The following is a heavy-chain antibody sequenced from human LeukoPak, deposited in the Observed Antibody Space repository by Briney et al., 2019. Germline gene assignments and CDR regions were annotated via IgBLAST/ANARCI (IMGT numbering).Heavy chain of an antibody. CDR2: IHYSGST. CDR1: GGSISSDRHY. CDR3: ARLFMRIAVAGTPDFDY. D-gene: IGHD6-19*01. V-gene: IGHV4-39*01. Sequence: PSETLSLTCTVSGGSISSDRHYWGWIRQPPGKGLEWIGSIHYSGSTYYNPSLKSRVTISVDTSKNQFSLKLSSVTAADTAVYYCARLFMRIAVAGTPDFDYWGQGTLVTVSS. J-gene: IGHJ4*02.